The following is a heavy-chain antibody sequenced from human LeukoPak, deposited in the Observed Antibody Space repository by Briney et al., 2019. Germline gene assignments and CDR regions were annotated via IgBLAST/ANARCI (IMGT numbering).Heavy chain of an antibody. D-gene: IGHD1-1*01. CDR2: INSDGSST. V-gene: IGHV3-74*01. Sequence: GGPLRLSCAASGFTFSDYWMHGVRQVPGKGLVWVSRINSDGSSTSYADSVKGRFTISRDNAKNTHYLQMNSLKVEDTAVYYCASQLSFWGQGALVTVSS. CDR1: GFTFSDYW. CDR3: ASQLSF. J-gene: IGHJ4*02.